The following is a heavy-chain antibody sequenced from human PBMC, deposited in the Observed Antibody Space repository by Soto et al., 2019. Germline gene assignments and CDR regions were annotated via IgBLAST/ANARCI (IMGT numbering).Heavy chain of an antibody. J-gene: IGHJ5*02. CDR2: ISSSGSTI. CDR3: ASGAGQNYDFWSGYYRRTHNWFAP. CDR1: GFTCSSYE. D-gene: IGHD3-3*01. V-gene: IGHV3-48*03. Sequence: GGALKLSCADSGFTCSSYEMNWVRQAPGKGLEWVSYISSSGSTIYYADSVKGRFTISRDNAKNSLYLQMNSLRAEDTAVYYCASGAGQNYDFWSGYYRRTHNWFAPWGQGTLVTVSS.